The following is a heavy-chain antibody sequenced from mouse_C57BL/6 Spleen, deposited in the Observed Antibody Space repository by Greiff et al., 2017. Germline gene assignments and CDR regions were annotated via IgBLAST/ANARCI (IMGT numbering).Heavy chain of an antibody. D-gene: IGHD3-1*01. CDR1: GYSFTGYY. CDR2: INPSTGGT. CDR3: ERGAYYDC. Sequence: VQLQQSGPDLVKPGASVKISCKASGYSFTGYYMNWVKQSPEKSLEWIGEINPSTGGTTYNQKFKAKATLTVDKTPSTAYMQLKSLTSEDSTVYYCERGAYYDCWGQGTTLTVAS. V-gene: IGHV1-42*01. J-gene: IGHJ2*01.